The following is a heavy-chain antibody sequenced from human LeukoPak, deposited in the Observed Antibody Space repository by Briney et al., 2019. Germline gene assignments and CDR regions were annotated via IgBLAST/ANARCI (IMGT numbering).Heavy chain of an antibody. J-gene: IGHJ4*02. CDR2: IYYRGST. CDR1: GGSISSYY. D-gene: IGHD2-15*01. Sequence: SETLSLTCTVSGGSISSYYWSWLRQPPGKGLEWIGYIYYRGSTNYNPSLKSRVTISVDTSKNQFSLRLSSVTAADTAVYYCARNRGCSGGSCYYDYWGQGTLVTVSS. CDR3: ARNRGCSGGSCYYDY. V-gene: IGHV4-59*01.